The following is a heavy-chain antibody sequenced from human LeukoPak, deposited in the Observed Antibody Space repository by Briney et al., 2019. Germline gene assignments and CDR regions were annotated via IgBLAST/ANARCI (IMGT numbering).Heavy chain of an antibody. CDR3: ARGRAVTTLYYYYGMDV. CDR2: INPNSGGT. CDR1: GYTFTGYY. Sequence: ASVKDSCKASGYTFTGYYMHWVRQAPGQGLEWMGWINPNSGGTNYAQKFQGRVTMTRDTSISTAYMELSRLRSDDTAVYYCARGRAVTTLYYYYGMDVWGQGTTVTVSS. J-gene: IGHJ6*02. D-gene: IGHD4-17*01. V-gene: IGHV1-2*02.